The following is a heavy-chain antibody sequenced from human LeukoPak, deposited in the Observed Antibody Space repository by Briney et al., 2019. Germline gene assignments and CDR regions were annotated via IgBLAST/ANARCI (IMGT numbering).Heavy chain of an antibody. J-gene: IGHJ3*01. D-gene: IGHD2-2*01. CDR2: IRSKANNYAT. V-gene: IGHV3-73*01. CDR3: TKVGSSTPFDV. Sequence: GGSLRLSCAASGFTFSGSAMHWVRQAPGKGLEWVGRIRSKANNYATAYAASVKGRFTISRDDSKNTAYLQMNSLKTEDTAVYYCTKVGSSTPFDVWGQGTIVTVSS. CDR1: GFTFSGSA.